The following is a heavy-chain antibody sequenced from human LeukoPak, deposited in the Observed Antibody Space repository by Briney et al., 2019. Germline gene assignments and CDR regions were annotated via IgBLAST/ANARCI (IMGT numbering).Heavy chain of an antibody. CDR3: AKPARTDAFDI. CDR2: ISGSGGNT. CDR1: GFTFNNYA. D-gene: IGHD1-14*01. V-gene: IGHV3-23*01. J-gene: IGHJ3*02. Sequence: GGSLRLSCAASGFTFNNYAMNWVRQAPGKGLEWVSSISGSGGNTYFADSVKGRFTISRDNSKNTLYLQMNSLRAEDTAVYYCAKPARTDAFDIWGQGTMITVSS.